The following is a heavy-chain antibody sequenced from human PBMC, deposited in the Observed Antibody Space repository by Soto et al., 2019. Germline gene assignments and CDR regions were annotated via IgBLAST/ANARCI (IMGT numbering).Heavy chain of an antibody. CDR1: GGSFSGYY. CDR3: ARGTGYSYGHGTFDY. D-gene: IGHD5-18*01. Sequence: SETLSLTCAVYGGSFSGYYWSWIRQPPGKGLEWIGEINHSGSTNYNPSLKSRVTISVDTSKNQFSLKLSSVAAADTAVYYCARGTGYSYGHGTFDYWGQGTLVTVSS. V-gene: IGHV4-34*01. CDR2: INHSGST. J-gene: IGHJ4*02.